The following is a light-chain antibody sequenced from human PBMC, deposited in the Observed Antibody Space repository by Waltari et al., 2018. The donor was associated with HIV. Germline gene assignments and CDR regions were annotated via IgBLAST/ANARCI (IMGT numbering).Light chain of an antibody. V-gene: IGLV3-21*02. Sequence: SYVLTQPPSVSVAPGQTARITCGGSNIGSKSVHWYQQKPGQAPVLVVYDDSDRPSGFPERFSGSNSGNTVTLTISRVEAGDEADYYCQVWDGSGGHVVFGGGTMLTVL. CDR3: QVWDGSGGHVV. CDR1: NIGSKS. J-gene: IGLJ2*01. CDR2: DDS.